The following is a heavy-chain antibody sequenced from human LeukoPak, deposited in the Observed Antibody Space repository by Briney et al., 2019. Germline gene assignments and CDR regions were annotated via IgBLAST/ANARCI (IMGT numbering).Heavy chain of an antibody. CDR2: IYYSGST. D-gene: IGHD5-12*01. Sequence: SQTLSLTCTVCGGSISSGDYYWSWIRQPPGKGLEWIGYIYYSGSTYYNPSLKSRVIISVDTSKNQFSLKLSSVTAADTAVYYCARVGAGFRVASFDYWGQGTLVTVSS. J-gene: IGHJ4*02. V-gene: IGHV4-30-4*01. CDR3: ARVGAGFRVASFDY. CDR1: GGSISSGDYY.